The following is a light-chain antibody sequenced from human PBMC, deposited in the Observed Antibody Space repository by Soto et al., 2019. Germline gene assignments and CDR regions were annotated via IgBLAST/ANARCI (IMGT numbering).Light chain of an antibody. Sequence: QSALTQPASVSGSPGQSITISCTGTSSDIGAYDYVSWFQHHPGKAPKLIIYEIHNRPSGVSFRFSGSKSGNTASLTISGLQAEYEAIYFCSSYTKTNTRVFGGGTKLTVL. J-gene: IGLJ3*02. CDR3: SSYTKTNTRV. CDR2: EIH. V-gene: IGLV2-14*01. CDR1: SSDIGAYDY.